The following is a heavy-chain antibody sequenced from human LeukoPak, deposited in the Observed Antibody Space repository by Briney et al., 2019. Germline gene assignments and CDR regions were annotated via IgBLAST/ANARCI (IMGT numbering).Heavy chain of an antibody. Sequence: ASVKVSCKASGYTFTSYGISWVRQAPGQGLEWMGWISAYNGNTNYAQKLQGRVTMTTDTSTSTAYMELRSLRSDDTAVYYCARGQQLASPSDAFDIWGQGTMVTVSS. CDR1: GYTFTSYG. D-gene: IGHD6-13*01. CDR2: ISAYNGNT. CDR3: ARGQQLASPSDAFDI. J-gene: IGHJ3*02. V-gene: IGHV1-18*01.